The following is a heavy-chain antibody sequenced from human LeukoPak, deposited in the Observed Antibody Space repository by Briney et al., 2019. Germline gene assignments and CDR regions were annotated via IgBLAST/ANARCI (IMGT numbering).Heavy chain of an antibody. V-gene: IGHV4-34*01. CDR1: GGSFSGYY. CDR2: INHSGST. J-gene: IGHJ4*02. Sequence: PSETLSLTCAVYGGSFSGYYWSWIRQPPGKGLEWIGEINHSGSTNYNPSLKSRVTISVDTSKNQFSLKLSSVTAADTAVYYCARGGRRGQDYWGQGTLVTVSS. CDR3: ARGGRRGQDY. D-gene: IGHD3-10*01.